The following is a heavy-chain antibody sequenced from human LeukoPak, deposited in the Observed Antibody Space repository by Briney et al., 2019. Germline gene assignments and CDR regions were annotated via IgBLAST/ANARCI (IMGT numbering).Heavy chain of an antibody. J-gene: IGHJ4*02. CDR1: GFTFSSYW. CDR2: IYPGDSDT. Sequence: GESLKISCKGSGFTFSSYWIGWVRQMPGKGLEWMGIIYPGDSDTRYSSSFQGQVTISADNSITTAYLQWGSLKASDTAMYYCARSAAARRGLYFDYWGQGTLVTISS. CDR3: ARSAAARRGLYFDY. V-gene: IGHV5-51*01. D-gene: IGHD6-6*01.